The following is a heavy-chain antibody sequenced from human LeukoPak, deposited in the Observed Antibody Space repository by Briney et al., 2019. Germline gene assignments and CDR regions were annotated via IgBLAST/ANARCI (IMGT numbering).Heavy chain of an antibody. CDR3: ARHWGIRGYYDSSGPKGWFDP. CDR2: IYYSGST. J-gene: IGHJ5*02. Sequence: PSETLSLTCTVSGGSIISSSYYWGWIRHPPGKGLEWFGSIYYSGSTYYNPSLKTRVTISVATSKTQFSLKLSSVTAADTAVYYCARHWGIRGYYDSSGPKGWFDPWGQGTLVTVSS. D-gene: IGHD3-22*01. V-gene: IGHV4-39*01. CDR1: GGSIISSSYY.